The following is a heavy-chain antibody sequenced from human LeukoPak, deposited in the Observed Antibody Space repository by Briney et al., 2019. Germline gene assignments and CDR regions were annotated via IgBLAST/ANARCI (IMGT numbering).Heavy chain of an antibody. CDR3: ARTSNLYSSSWYRSLVYNWFDP. CDR1: GGSISSYY. Sequence: SPSETLSLTCTVSGGSISSYYWSWIRQPAGKGLEWIGRIYTSGSTNYNPSLKSRVTTSVDTSKNQFSLKLSSVTAADTAVYYCARTSNLYSSSWYRSLVYNWFDPWGQGTLVTVSS. D-gene: IGHD6-13*01. J-gene: IGHJ5*02. CDR2: IYTSGST. V-gene: IGHV4-4*07.